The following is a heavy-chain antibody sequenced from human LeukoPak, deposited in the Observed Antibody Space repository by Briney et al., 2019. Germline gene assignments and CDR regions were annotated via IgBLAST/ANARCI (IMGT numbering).Heavy chain of an antibody. CDR3: ARALGRTIDY. V-gene: IGHV3-21*01. J-gene: IGHJ4*02. CDR2: ISSDSTYI. CDR1: GFTFTRLN. D-gene: IGHD3-10*01. Sequence: AGGSLSLSCAASGFTFTRLNMNWVRQAPGKGLELVSSISSDSTYIYYADSVKGRFTISRDNAKNSLYLQMNSLRDEDTAVYYCARALGRTIDYWGQGTLVTVSS.